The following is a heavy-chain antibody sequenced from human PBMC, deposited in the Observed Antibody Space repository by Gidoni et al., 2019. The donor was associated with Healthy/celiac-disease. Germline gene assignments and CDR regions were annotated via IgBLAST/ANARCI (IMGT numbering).Heavy chain of an antibody. CDR2: ISGSGGST. Sequence: EVQLLESGGGLVQPGGSLRLSCAASGFTFSSYAMSWVRQAPGKGLEWVSAISGSGGSTYYADSVKGRFTISRDNSKNTLYLQMNSLRAEDTAVYYCAKDRRGSGSYYLYFDYWGQGTLVTVSS. D-gene: IGHD1-26*01. V-gene: IGHV3-23*01. J-gene: IGHJ4*02. CDR3: AKDRRGSGSYYLYFDY. CDR1: GFTFSSYA.